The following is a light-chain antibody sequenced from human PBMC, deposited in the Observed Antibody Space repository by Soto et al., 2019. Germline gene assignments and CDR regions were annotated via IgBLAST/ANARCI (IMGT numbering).Light chain of an antibody. V-gene: IGLV2-23*01. J-gene: IGLJ2*01. CDR1: SSDVGSYNL. CDR2: EGS. CDR3: CSYAGSVV. Sequence: QSALTQPASVSGSPGQSITISCTGTSSDVGSYNLVSWYQQHPGKAPKLMIYEGSKRPSGVSNRFSGSKSGNTASLTFSGLQDEDEADYYCCSYAGSVVFGGGTKLTVL.